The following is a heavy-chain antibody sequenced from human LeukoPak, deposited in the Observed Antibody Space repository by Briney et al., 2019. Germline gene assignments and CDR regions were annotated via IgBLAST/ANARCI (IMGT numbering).Heavy chain of an antibody. CDR3: ARTDLLLTRSHYYYMDV. D-gene: IGHD2-15*01. CDR1: GFTFSRYA. CDR2: ISYDGSNK. Sequence: GRSLRLSCAASGFTFSRYAMHWVRQAPGKGLEWVAVISYDGSNKYYADSVKGRFTISRDNAKNSLYLQMNSLRAEDTAVYYCARTDLLLTRSHYYYMDVWGKGTTVTISS. V-gene: IGHV3-30*04. J-gene: IGHJ6*03.